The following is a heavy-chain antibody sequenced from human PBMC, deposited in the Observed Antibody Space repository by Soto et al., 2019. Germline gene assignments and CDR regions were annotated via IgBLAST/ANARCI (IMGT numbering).Heavy chain of an antibody. V-gene: IGHV1-3*01. CDR2: INAGNGNT. Sequence: GASVKVSCKASGYTFTSYAMHWVRQAPGQRLEWMGWINAGNGNTKYSQKFQGRVTITRDTSASTAYMELSSLRSEDTAVYYCAGGYSSSWDFYYYYGMDVWGQGTTVTVSS. J-gene: IGHJ6*02. D-gene: IGHD6-13*01. CDR3: AGGYSSSWDFYYYYGMDV. CDR1: GYTFTSYA.